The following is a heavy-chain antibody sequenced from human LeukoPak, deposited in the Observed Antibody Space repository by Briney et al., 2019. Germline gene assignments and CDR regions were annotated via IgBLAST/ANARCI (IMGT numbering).Heavy chain of an antibody. CDR1: GFTFSSYS. D-gene: IGHD3-9*01. CDR3: ARHDILTGYPSFDY. Sequence: GGSLRLSCAASGFTFSSYSMNWVRQAPGKGLEWVSSISSSSSYIYYADSVKGRFTISRDNAKSSLYLQMNSLRAEDTAVYYCARHDILTGYPSFDYWGLGTLVTVSS. J-gene: IGHJ4*02. V-gene: IGHV3-21*01. CDR2: ISSSSSYI.